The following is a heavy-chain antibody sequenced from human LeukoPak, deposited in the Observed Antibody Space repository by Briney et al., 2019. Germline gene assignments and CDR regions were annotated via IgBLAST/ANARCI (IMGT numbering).Heavy chain of an antibody. V-gene: IGHV3-23*01. CDR1: GFTFSSYA. D-gene: IGHD4-17*01. J-gene: IGHJ4*02. CDR2: ISGSGGST. Sequence: QPGRSLRLSCAASGFTFSSYAMSWVRQAPGKGLEWVSAISGSGGSTYYADSVKGRFTISRDNSKNTLYLQMNSLRAEDTAVYYCAKDEVTTVTTWRTVFDYWGQGTLVTVSS. CDR3: AKDEVTTVTTWRTVFDY.